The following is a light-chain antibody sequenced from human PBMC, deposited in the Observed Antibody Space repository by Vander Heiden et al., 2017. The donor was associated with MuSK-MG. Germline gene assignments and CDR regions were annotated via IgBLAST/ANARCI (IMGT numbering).Light chain of an antibody. CDR3: QQDDNLPIT. CDR2: DAS. V-gene: IGKV1-33*01. Sequence: DIQMTQSPSSLSASVGDRVTTTCQASQDISNYLNWYQQKPGKAPKLLIYDASNLETGVPSRFSGSGSGTDFTFTISSLQPEDVATYYCQQDDNLPITFGQGTPLEIK. J-gene: IGKJ5*01. CDR1: QDISNY.